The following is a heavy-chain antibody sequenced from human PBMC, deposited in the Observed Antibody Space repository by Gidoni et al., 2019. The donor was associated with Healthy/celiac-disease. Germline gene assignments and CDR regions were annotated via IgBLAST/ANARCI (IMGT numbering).Heavy chain of an antibody. D-gene: IGHD6-6*01. CDR3: ARGPKGIAARGWFDP. Sequence: QVQLVQSGAEVKKPGASVTVSGKDSGYTFTSYDINWVRQATGQGLEWMGWMNPNSGNTGYAQKFQGRVTMTRNTSISTAYMALSSLRAEDTAVYYCARGPKGIAARGWFDPWGQGTLVTVSS. J-gene: IGHJ5*02. CDR2: MNPNSGNT. V-gene: IGHV1-8*01. CDR1: GYTFTSYD.